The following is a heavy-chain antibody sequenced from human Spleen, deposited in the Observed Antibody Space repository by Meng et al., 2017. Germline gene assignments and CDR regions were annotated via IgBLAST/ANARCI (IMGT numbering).Heavy chain of an antibody. CDR1: GGSLSGYY. J-gene: IGHJ4*02. CDR2: INHSGST. D-gene: IGHD4-11*01. Sequence: QLQLKQGGAGLLKSSGTPSLACGVYGGSLSGYYWSWIRQPPGKGLEWIGEINHSGSTNYNPSLKSRVTISVDTSNDQFSLKMTSVTAADTAVYYCARGPTTMAHDFDYWGQGTLVTVS. V-gene: IGHV4-34*02. CDR3: ARGPTTMAHDFDY.